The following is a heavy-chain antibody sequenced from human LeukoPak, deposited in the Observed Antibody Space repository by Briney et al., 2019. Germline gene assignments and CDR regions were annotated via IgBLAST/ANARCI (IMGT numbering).Heavy chain of an antibody. J-gene: IGHJ6*03. Sequence: ASVNVSCTASGYTFTGYYMHWVRQAPGQGLEWMGWINPNSGGTNYAQKFQGKVTMTRDTCISTAYMELSRLRSDDTAAYYCARGYSGYDWAGGYYYYMDVWGKGTTVTVSS. V-gene: IGHV1-2*02. CDR3: ARGYSGYDWAGGYYYYMDV. CDR2: INPNSGGT. D-gene: IGHD5-12*01. CDR1: GYTFTGYY.